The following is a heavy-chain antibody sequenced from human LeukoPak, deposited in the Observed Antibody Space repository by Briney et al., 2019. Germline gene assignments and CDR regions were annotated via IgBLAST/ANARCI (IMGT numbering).Heavy chain of an antibody. D-gene: IGHD5-12*01. CDR3: ATGIGRGYSGYDTHFDY. CDR1: GFTFSSYA. V-gene: IGHV3-23*01. Sequence: PGGSLRLSCAASGFTFSSYAMSWVRQAPGKGLEWVSAISGSGGSTYYADSVKGRFTISRDNSKNTLYLQMNSLRAEDTAVYYCATGIGRGYSGYDTHFDYWGQGTLVTVSS. J-gene: IGHJ4*02. CDR2: ISGSGGST.